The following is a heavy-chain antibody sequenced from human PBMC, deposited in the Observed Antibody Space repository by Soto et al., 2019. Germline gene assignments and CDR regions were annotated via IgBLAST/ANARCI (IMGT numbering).Heavy chain of an antibody. D-gene: IGHD3-10*01. J-gene: IGHJ3*02. V-gene: IGHV1-3*01. CDR2: INAGNGNT. CDR3: ARSRVTMVRGVIIPVLAFDI. Sequence: ASVKVSCKASGYTFTSYATHWVRQAPGQRLEWMGWINAGNGNTKYSQKLQGRVTITRDTSASTAYMELSSLRSEDTAVYYCARSRVTMVRGVIIPVLAFDISGQGTMATVSS. CDR1: GYTFTSYA.